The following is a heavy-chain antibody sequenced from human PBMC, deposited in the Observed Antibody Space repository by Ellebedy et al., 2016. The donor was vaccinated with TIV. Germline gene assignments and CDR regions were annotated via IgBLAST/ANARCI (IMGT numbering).Heavy chain of an antibody. CDR3: ARVGTPNSGDERHEASDI. CDR1: GDSITTNY. V-gene: IGHV4-59*01. CDR2: IDYSGST. Sequence: MPSETLSLTCTVSGDSITTNYWSWIRQPPGHVLEWIGYIDYSGSTNDNPSLKSRASLSVETSENQFSLKLSSVTAADTAGYFCARVGTPNSGDERHEASDIWGQGTMVTVSS. J-gene: IGHJ3*02. D-gene: IGHD5-12*01.